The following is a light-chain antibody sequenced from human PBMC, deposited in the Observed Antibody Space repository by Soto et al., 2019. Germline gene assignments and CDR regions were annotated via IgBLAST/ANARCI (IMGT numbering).Light chain of an antibody. CDR1: SSDVGAYNR. CDR2: EVS. CDR3: LSYTTSSSYV. V-gene: IGLV2-14*01. J-gene: IGLJ1*01. Sequence: QSVLTQPASVSGSPGQSITISCTGTSSDVGAYNRVSWYQQHSGKAPKLMIYEVSNRPSGVSNRFSGSKSGNTASLTISGLQAEDEADYHCLSYTTSSSYVFGTGTKVTV.